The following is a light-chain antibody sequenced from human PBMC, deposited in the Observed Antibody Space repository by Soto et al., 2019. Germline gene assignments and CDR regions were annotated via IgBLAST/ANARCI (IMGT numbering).Light chain of an antibody. CDR3: QQRSNWHQLT. V-gene: IGKV3-11*01. Sequence: EIVLTQSPATLSLSPGERATLSCRASQSVSSYLAWYQQKPGQAPRLLIYDASNRATGIPARFSGSGSGTDLTLTISSLEPEDFAVYYCQQRSNWHQLTFGGGTKVDIK. CDR2: DAS. CDR1: QSVSSY. J-gene: IGKJ4*01.